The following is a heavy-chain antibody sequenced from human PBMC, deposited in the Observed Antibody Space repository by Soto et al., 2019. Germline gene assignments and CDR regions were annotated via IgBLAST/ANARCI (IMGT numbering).Heavy chain of an antibody. CDR2: IYYSGST. CDR1: GGSISSSSYY. V-gene: IGHV4-39*01. D-gene: IGHD5-18*01. Sequence: QLQLQESGPGLVKPSETLSLTCTVSGGSISSSSYYWGWIRQPPGKGLEWIGSIYYSGSTYYNPSLKRRVTISVDTSKNQFSLKLSSVTAADTAVYYCASDTKDTAMVNGAFDIWGQGTMVTVSS. CDR3: ASDTKDTAMVNGAFDI. J-gene: IGHJ3*02.